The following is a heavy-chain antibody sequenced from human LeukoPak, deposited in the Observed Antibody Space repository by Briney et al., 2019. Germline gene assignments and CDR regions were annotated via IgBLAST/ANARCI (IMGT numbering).Heavy chain of an antibody. D-gene: IGHD5-24*01. CDR3: ARGRDGYNFGYFDP. CDR2: MTPNSGHT. J-gene: IGHJ2*01. CDR1: GYTFTSYD. V-gene: IGHV1-8*03. Sequence: ASVKVSCKASGYTFTSYDINWVRQATGQGLEWMGWMTPNSGHTAYAQKFQGRVTITRNTSITTAYMELSSLRSEDTAVYYCARGRDGYNFGYFDPWGRGTLVTVSS.